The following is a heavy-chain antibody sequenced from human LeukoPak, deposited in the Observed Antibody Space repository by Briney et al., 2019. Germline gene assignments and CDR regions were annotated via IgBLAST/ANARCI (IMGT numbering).Heavy chain of an antibody. J-gene: IGHJ6*03. D-gene: IGHD2/OR15-2a*01. CDR3: ARVVLYYYMDV. CDR1: GGSFSGYY. CDR2: INHSGST. V-gene: IGHV4-34*01. Sequence: SETLSLTCAVYGGSFSGYYWSWIRQPPGKGLEWIGEINHSGSTNYNPSLKSRVTISVDTSKNQFSLKLSSVTAADTAVYYCARVVLYYYMDVWGKGTTVTVSS.